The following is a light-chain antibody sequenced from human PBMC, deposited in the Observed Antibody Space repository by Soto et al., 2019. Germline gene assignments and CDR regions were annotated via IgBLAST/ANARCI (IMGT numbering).Light chain of an antibody. CDR3: QQYNSYSNT. Sequence: DIQLTQSPSFLSASIGDRVTITCRASQVIGIYLAWYQQKPGKAPNLLISAASTLQSGVPSRFSGSGSGTEFTLTISSLQPEDFATYYCQQYNSYSNTFGQGTKLEIK. J-gene: IGKJ2*01. CDR2: AAS. CDR1: QVIGIY. V-gene: IGKV1-9*01.